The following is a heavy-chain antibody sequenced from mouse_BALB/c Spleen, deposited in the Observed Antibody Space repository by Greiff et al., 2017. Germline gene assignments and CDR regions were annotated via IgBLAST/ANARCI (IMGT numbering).Heavy chain of an antibody. Sequence: VQLKESGPELVKPGASVKISCKASGYSFTGYYMHWVKQSPENSLEWIGEINPSTGGTSYNQKFKGKATLTVDKSSSTAYMQLSSLTSEDSAVYYCARFYGNLNWFAYWGQGTLVTVSA. CDR2: INPSTGGT. CDR3: ARFYGNLNWFAY. D-gene: IGHD2-1*01. CDR1: GYSFTGYY. J-gene: IGHJ3*01. V-gene: IGHV1-42*01.